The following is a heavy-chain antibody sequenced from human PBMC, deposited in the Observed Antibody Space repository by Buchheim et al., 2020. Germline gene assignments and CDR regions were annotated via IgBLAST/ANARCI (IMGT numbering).Heavy chain of an antibody. Sequence: QVQLVESGGGVVQPGWSLRLSCAASGFTFSSYGMHWVRQAPGKGLEWVALIWYDGSNKYYADSVKGRFTISRDNSKNTLYLQMNSLRAEDTAVYYCARGTGYCSSTSCSNFDYWGQGTL. CDR2: IWYDGSNK. CDR3: ARGTGYCSSTSCSNFDY. D-gene: IGHD2-2*01. CDR1: GFTFSSYG. J-gene: IGHJ4*02. V-gene: IGHV3-33*01.